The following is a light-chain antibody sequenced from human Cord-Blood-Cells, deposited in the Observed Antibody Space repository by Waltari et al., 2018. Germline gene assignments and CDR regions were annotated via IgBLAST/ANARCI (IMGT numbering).Light chain of an antibody. CDR3: QQYGSSPYS. CDR1: QSVSSSY. CDR2: GAS. Sequence: EIALTPSPGTLSLSQGERATLSCRASQSVSSSYLAWYQQKPGQPPRLLIYGASSRATGIPDRFSGSGSGTDFTLTISRLEPEDFAVYYCQQYGSSPYSFGQGTKLEIK. V-gene: IGKV3-20*01. J-gene: IGKJ2*03.